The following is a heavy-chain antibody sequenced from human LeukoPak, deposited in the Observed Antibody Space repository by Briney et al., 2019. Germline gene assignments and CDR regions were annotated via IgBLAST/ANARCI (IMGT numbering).Heavy chain of an antibody. CDR1: GGSISSYY. CDR3: ARDSYSSSSGGIDY. Sequence: KPSETLSLTCTVSGGSISSYYWSWIRQPPGKGLEWIGYIYYSGSTNYNPSLKSRVTISVDTSKNQFSLKLSSMTAADTAVYYCARDSYSSSSGGIDYWGQGTLVTVSS. D-gene: IGHD6-6*01. V-gene: IGHV4-59*01. J-gene: IGHJ4*02. CDR2: IYYSGST.